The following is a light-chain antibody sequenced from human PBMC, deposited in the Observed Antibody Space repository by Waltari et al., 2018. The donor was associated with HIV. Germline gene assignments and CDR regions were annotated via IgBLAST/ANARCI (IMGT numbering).Light chain of an antibody. Sequence: AIRMTQSPSSFSASTGDRVTITCRAGQGISRYLAWYPQKPGKAAKRLIYAASTFQSGVPSRFSGSGAGTDFTLTVSCLQSEDFATYYCQQYYSYPRTFGQGTKVEIK. CDR3: QQYYSYPRT. CDR2: AAS. CDR1: QGISRY. V-gene: IGKV1-8*01. J-gene: IGKJ1*01.